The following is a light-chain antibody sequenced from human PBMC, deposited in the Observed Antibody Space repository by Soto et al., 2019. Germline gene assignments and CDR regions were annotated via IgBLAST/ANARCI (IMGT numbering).Light chain of an antibody. J-gene: IGLJ1*01. V-gene: IGLV2-8*01. CDR1: SSDVGGYNY. CDR2: EDN. CDR3: SSCAGSSKV. Sequence: QSALTQPPSASGSPGQSVAISCTGTSSDVGGYNYVSWYQQHPGKAPKLMIYEDNKRPSGVPDRFSGSKSGNTASLTVSGPQDEDEADYYCSSCAGSSKVFGTGTKVTVL.